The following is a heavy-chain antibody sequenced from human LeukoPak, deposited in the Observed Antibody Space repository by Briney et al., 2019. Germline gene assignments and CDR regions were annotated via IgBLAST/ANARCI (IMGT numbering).Heavy chain of an antibody. CDR3: ARHFRTVWSGYRWDWFDP. D-gene: IGHD3-3*01. CDR2: IYYSGST. CDR1: GGSISSSSYY. J-gene: IGHJ5*02. Sequence: SETLSLTRTVSGGSISSSSYYWGWIRQPPGKGLESIGSIYYSGSTYYNPSLKSRVTISVDTSKNQFSLKLSPVTAADTAVYYCARHFRTVWSGYRWDWFDPWGQGTLVTVSS. V-gene: IGHV4-39*01.